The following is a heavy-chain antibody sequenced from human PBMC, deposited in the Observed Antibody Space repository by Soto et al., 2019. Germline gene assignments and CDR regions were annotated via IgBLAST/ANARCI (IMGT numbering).Heavy chain of an antibody. Sequence: QVHLVESGGGLVKPGGSLRLSCAASGFIFSDYYMSWIRQAPGKGLEWISYISSTSRHTDYAHSVKSRFTISRDNANNSVDLQMTSLGAEDTAVYYCARAASTAGSRYFDSWGQGILVTVSS. V-gene: IGHV3-11*06. CDR1: GFIFSDYY. CDR2: ISSTSRHT. CDR3: ARAASTAGSRYFDS. J-gene: IGHJ4*02. D-gene: IGHD6-6*01.